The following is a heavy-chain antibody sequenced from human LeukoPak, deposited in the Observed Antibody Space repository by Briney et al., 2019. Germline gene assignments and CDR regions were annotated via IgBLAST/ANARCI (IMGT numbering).Heavy chain of an antibody. Sequence: QPGGSLRLSCVVSGFTFNRCWMNWVRQAPGKGLEWVAHINPDGRDTYYVDSVKGRFTISRENSKSTLYLQMNSLRAEDTALYYCAKARGYSSSSENNWFDPWGQGTLVTVSS. CDR1: GFTFNRCW. V-gene: IGHV3-7*03. J-gene: IGHJ5*02. CDR2: INPDGRDT. CDR3: AKARGYSSSSENNWFDP. D-gene: IGHD6-6*01.